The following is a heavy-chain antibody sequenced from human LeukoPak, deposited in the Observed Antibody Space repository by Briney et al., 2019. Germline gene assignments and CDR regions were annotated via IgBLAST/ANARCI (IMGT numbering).Heavy chain of an antibody. CDR1: GFTFSSYA. CDR2: ISGSGGST. V-gene: IGHV3-23*01. Sequence: GGSLRLSCAASGFTFSSYAMSWVRQAPGKGLEWVSAISGSGGSTYYADSVKGRFTISRDNSKNTLYLQMNSLRAEDTAVYYCAKDDGWYPLRGYFDYWGQGALVAVSS. D-gene: IGHD6-19*01. CDR3: AKDDGWYPLRGYFDY. J-gene: IGHJ4*02.